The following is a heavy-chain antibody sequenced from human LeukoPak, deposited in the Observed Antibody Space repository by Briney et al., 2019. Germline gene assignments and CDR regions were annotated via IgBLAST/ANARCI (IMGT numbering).Heavy chain of an antibody. V-gene: IGHV4-4*02. CDR3: GKTDIYFNPIDY. D-gene: IGHD3-9*01. Sequence: SGTLSLTCAVSGVSISTSEWWIWVRQPPGQGMEWIGEIYRDGRSRYNPSLKSRVTMSIDYSKNQFSLKVSSVTAADTATYYCGKTDIYFNPIDYWGPGSLVTVSS. CDR1: GVSISTSEW. J-gene: IGHJ4*02. CDR2: IYRDGRS.